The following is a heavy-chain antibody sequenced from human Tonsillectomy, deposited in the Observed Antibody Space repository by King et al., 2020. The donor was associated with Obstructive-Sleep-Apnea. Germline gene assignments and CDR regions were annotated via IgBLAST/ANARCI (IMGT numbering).Heavy chain of an antibody. CDR1: GGSINSGDYY. D-gene: IGHD3-10*01. CDR2: IYYSGST. J-gene: IGHJ5*02. V-gene: IGHV4-30-4*01. Sequence: LQLQESGPGLVKPSQTLSLTCTVSGGSINSGDYYWSWIRQPPGKGLEWIGYIYYSGSTYYNPSLKSRVTISVDTSKNQFSLKLSSVTAADTAVYYCARAFTMVRGVNIDPWGQGTLVTVSS. CDR3: ARAFTMVRGVNIDP.